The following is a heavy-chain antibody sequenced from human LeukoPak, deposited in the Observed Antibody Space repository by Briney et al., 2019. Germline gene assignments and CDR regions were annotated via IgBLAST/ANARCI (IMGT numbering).Heavy chain of an antibody. V-gene: IGHV4-31*03. CDR2: IYYSGST. D-gene: IGHD3-22*01. J-gene: IGHJ3*02. CDR1: GGSISSGGYY. Sequence: SQTLSLTCTVSGGSISSGGYYWSWIRQHPGKGLEWIGYIYYSGSTYYNPSLKSRVTISVDTSKNQFSLKLSSVTAADTAVYYCARGDYYDGSGYLFDTDAFDIWGQGTMVTVSS. CDR3: ARGDYYDGSGYLFDTDAFDI.